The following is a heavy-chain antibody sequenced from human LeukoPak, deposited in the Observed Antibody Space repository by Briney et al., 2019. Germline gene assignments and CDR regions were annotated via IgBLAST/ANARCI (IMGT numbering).Heavy chain of an antibody. CDR2: INTDGSST. Sequence: GALRLSCAASGFTFSSYWMHWVRQAPGKGLVWVSRINTDGSSTSYADSVKGRFTISRDNARNSQFLQMNSLRVDDTAVYYCASGGGWVFFNWGQGTLVTVSS. CDR1: GFTFSSYW. CDR3: ASGGGWVFFN. V-gene: IGHV3-74*01. D-gene: IGHD6-19*01. J-gene: IGHJ4*02.